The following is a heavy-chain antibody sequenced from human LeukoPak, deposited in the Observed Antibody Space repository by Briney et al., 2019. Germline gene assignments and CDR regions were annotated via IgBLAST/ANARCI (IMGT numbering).Heavy chain of an antibody. CDR2: ISYDGSNK. Sequence: GGSLRLSCAASGFTFSSYGMHWVRQVPGKGLEWVAVISYDGSNKYYADSVKGRFTISRDNSKNTLYLQMNSLRAEDTAVYYCASDLKWELLQPFDYWGQGTLVTVSS. J-gene: IGHJ4*02. CDR1: GFTFSSYG. D-gene: IGHD1-26*01. CDR3: ASDLKWELLQPFDY. V-gene: IGHV3-30*03.